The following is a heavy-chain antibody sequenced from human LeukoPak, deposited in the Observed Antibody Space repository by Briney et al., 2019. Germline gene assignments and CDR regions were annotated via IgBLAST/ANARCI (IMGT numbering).Heavy chain of an antibody. CDR2: IYYSGST. J-gene: IGHJ2*01. V-gene: IGHV4-59*01. CDR1: GGSISSYY. CDR3: ARVSVTMVRGLPPPYWYFDL. Sequence: SETLSLTCTVSGGSISSYYWSWIRQPPGKGLEWIGFIYYSGSTKYNPSLKSRVTISVDTSKNPFSLKLSSGTPADTAVYYCARVSVTMVRGLPPPYWYFDLWGPGTLVTVSS. D-gene: IGHD3-10*01.